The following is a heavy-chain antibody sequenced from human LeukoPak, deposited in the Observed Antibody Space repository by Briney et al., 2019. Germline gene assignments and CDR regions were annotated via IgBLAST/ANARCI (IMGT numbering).Heavy chain of an antibody. CDR1: GFTFSSYE. J-gene: IGHJ3*02. CDR3: ARIVYNSGWRLKLDAFDI. V-gene: IGHV3-48*03. D-gene: IGHD6-19*01. Sequence: GGSLRLSCAASGFTFSSYEMNWVRQAPGKGLEWVSYISSSGSTIYYADSVKGRFTISRDNTKNSLYLQMNSLRAEDTAVYYCARIVYNSGWRLKLDAFDIWGQGTMVTVSS. CDR2: ISSSGSTI.